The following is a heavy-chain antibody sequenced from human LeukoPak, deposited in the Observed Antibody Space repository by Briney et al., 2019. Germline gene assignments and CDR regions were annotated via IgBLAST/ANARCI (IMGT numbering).Heavy chain of an antibody. Sequence: GGSLRLSCAASGFTFSSYSMNWVRQAPGKGLEWVSYISSSSSTVYYADSVKGRFTISRDNAKNSLYLQMNSLRAEDTAVYYCARVVVVPAANWFDPWGQGTLVTVSS. D-gene: IGHD2-2*01. J-gene: IGHJ5*02. V-gene: IGHV3-48*01. CDR1: GFTFSSYS. CDR3: ARVVVVPAANWFDP. CDR2: ISSSSSTV.